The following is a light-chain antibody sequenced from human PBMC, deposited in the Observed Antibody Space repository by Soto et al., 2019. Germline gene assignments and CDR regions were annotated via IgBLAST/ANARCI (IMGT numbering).Light chain of an antibody. Sequence: QSVLTQPPSVSGAPGQRVTISCTGSSSNIGAGYDVHWYQQLPGTAPRVLIYGNYYRPSGVPDRFSVSKSGTSASLAIAGLQSEDEGDYYCQTFDSRLTAVVFGGGTKLTVL. V-gene: IGLV1-40*01. CDR3: QTFDSRLTAVV. CDR1: SSNIGAGYD. J-gene: IGLJ2*01. CDR2: GNY.